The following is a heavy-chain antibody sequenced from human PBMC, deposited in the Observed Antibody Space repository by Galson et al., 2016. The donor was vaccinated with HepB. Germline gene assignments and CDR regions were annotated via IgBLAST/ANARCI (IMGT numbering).Heavy chain of an antibody. CDR1: GFTFSSYG. V-gene: IGHV3-30*18. CDR3: VKEGSGWGYCSTTSCFLDY. Sequence: SLRLSCAASGFTFSSYGMHWVRQAPGKGLEWVTVISSDGNYKYYADSVKGRFTISRDNFKSTLDLQMNSLRAEDTAVYYCVKEGSGWGYCSTTSCFLDYWGQGTLVTVSS. J-gene: IGHJ4*02. CDR2: ISSDGNYK. D-gene: IGHD2-2*01.